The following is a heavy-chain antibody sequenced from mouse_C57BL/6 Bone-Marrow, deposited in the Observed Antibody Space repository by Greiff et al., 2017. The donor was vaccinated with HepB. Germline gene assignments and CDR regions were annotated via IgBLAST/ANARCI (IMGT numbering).Heavy chain of an antibody. V-gene: IGHV1-81*01. D-gene: IGHD2-5*01. Sequence: VQLQQSGAELARPGASVKLSCKASGYTFTSYGISWVKQRTGQGLEWIGEIYPRSGNTYYNEKIKGKATLTADKSSSTAYMELRSLTSEDSAVYFCADSKSYWYFDVWGTGTTVTVSS. J-gene: IGHJ1*03. CDR2: IYPRSGNT. CDR1: GYTFTSYG. CDR3: ADSKSYWYFDV.